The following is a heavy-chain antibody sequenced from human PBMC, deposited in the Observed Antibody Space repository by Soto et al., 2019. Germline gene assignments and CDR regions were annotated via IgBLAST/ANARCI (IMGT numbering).Heavy chain of an antibody. CDR3: ARVVGANLGYYFYL. J-gene: IGHJ4*02. D-gene: IGHD1-26*01. CDR2: VIPMFGRA. V-gene: IGHV1-69*01. CDR1: GGSFTSYA. Sequence: QVRLVQSGAEVKMPGSSVKVSCTASGGSFTSYAITWVRQAPGEGLEYMGGVIPMFGRATYAQNFQGRVTITADERSTTVYMDLRGLTSDDTAVYYCARVVGANLGYYFYLWGQGTLVNVSS.